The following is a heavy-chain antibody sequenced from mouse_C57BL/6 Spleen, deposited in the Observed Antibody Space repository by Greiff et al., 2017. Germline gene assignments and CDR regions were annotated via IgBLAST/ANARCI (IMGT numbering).Heavy chain of an antibody. CDR3: AREYYGTPYFDY. CDR1: GYSFTGYF. Sequence: VQLQQSGPELVKPGDSVKISCKASGYSFTGYFMNWVMQSHGKSLEWIGRINPYNGDTFYNQKFKGKATLTVDKSSSTAHMELRSLTSEDSAVYYCAREYYGTPYFDYWGQGTTLTVSS. D-gene: IGHD1-1*01. CDR2: INPYNGDT. V-gene: IGHV1-20*01. J-gene: IGHJ2*01.